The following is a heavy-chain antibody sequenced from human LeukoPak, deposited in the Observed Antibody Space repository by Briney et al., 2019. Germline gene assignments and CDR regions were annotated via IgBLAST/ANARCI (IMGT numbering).Heavy chain of an antibody. V-gene: IGHV1-18*01. CDR1: GYTFTTFG. CDR2: VSAYNGNT. J-gene: IGHJ4*02. Sequence: ASVKVSCKASGYTFTTFGINWVRQAPGQGLEWMGWVSAYNGNTNYAQKLQGRVTMTTDTSTSTAYMELRSLRSDDTAVYYCARGTRYDILTGYHRPFDYWGQGTLVTVSS. CDR3: ARGTRYDILTGYHRPFDY. D-gene: IGHD3-9*01.